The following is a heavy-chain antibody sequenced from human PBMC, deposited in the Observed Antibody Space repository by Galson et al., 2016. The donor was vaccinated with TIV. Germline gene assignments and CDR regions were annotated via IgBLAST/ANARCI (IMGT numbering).Heavy chain of an antibody. D-gene: IGHD5-18*01. CDR3: ARGTGFSYGFWY. V-gene: IGHV4-38-2*02. CDR1: GDSISSYY. Sequence: LSLTCTVSGDSISSYYWAWIRQPPGKGLEWMGTIYHGGSTYFNPSLKSRVAISVDTSKNQFSLKLTSVTASDTAVYYCARGTGFSYGFWYWGQGALVTVSS. J-gene: IGHJ4*02. CDR2: IYHGGST.